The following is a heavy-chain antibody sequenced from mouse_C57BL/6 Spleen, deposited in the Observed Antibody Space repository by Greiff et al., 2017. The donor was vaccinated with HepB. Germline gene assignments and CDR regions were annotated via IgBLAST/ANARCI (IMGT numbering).Heavy chain of an antibody. CDR1: GYSFTGYY. CDR3: AIAVARYFDV. Sequence: EVQLQQSGPELVKPGASVKISCKASGYSFTGYYMNWVKQSPEKSLEWIGEINPSTGGTTYNQKFKAKATLTVDKSSSTAYMQLKSLTSEDSAVYYCAIAVARYFDVWGTGTTVTVSS. D-gene: IGHD1-1*01. V-gene: IGHV1-42*01. CDR2: INPSTGGT. J-gene: IGHJ1*03.